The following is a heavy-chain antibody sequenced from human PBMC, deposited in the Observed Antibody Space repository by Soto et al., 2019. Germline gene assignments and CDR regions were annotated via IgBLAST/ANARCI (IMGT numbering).Heavy chain of an antibody. Sequence: GGSLRLSCAASGFTFSRYAIHWVRQAPGKGLEWVAVISRDGTNKYYVDSVKGRFTISRDNSRNTLYLQMNSLRHEDAAVYYCARSRSGAVADSFDFWGQGTLVTVSS. CDR3: ARSRSGAVADSFDF. D-gene: IGHD3-10*01. CDR1: GFTFSRYA. CDR2: ISRDGTNK. V-gene: IGHV3-30*04. J-gene: IGHJ4*02.